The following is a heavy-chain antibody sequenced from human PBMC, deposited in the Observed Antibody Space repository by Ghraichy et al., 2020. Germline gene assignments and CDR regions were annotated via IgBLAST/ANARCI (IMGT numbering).Heavy chain of an antibody. CDR1: GGSFSGYY. V-gene: IGHV4-34*01. CDR2: INHSGST. CDR3: ARGRVDFWSGYYYWFDP. J-gene: IGHJ5*02. D-gene: IGHD3-3*01. Sequence: GSLRLSCAVYGGSFSGYYWSWIRQPPGKGLEWIGEINHSGSTNYNPSLKSRVTISVDTSKNQFSLKLSSVTAADTAVYYCARGRVDFWSGYYYWFDPWGQGTLVTVSS.